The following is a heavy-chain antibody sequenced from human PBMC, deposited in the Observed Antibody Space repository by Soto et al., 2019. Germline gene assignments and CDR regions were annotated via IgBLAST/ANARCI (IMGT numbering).Heavy chain of an antibody. CDR2: ISYDGSNK. J-gene: IGHJ4*02. Sequence: GGSLRLSCAASGFTFGDYGMSWVRQAPGKGLEWVAVISYDGSNKYYADSVKGRFTISRDNSKNTLYLQMNSLRAEDTAVYYCAKDLGKVSHDYGATPFDYWGQGTLVTVSS. CDR1: GFTFGDYG. CDR3: AKDLGKVSHDYGATPFDY. D-gene: IGHD4-17*01. V-gene: IGHV3-30*18.